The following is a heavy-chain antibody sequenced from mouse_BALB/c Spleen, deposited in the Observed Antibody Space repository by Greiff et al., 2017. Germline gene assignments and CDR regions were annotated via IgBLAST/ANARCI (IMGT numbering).Heavy chain of an antibody. J-gene: IGHJ3*01. Sequence: EVKLQESGPGLVKPSQSLSLTCTVTGYSITSDYAWNWIRQFPGNKLEWMGYISYSGSTSYNPSLKSRISITRDTSKNQFFLQLNSVTTEDTATYYCARDGIYYDYERFAYWGQGTLVTVSA. V-gene: IGHV3-2*02. CDR1: GYSITSDYA. CDR2: ISYSGST. CDR3: ARDGIYYDYERFAY. D-gene: IGHD2-4*01.